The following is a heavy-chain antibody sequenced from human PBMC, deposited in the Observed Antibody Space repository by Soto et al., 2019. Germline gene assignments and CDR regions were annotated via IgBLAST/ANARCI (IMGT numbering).Heavy chain of an antibody. CDR1: GGTFSSYT. CDR3: ARGSGYDSFDYFDY. Sequence: QVQLVQSGAEVQKPGSSVKVSCKASGGTFSSYTISWVRQAPGQGLEWMGRIIPILGIANYAQKFQGRVTITADKSTSTAYMELSSLRSEDTAVYYCARGSGYDSFDYFDYWGQGTLVTVSS. V-gene: IGHV1-69*02. J-gene: IGHJ4*02. D-gene: IGHD5-12*01. CDR2: IIPILGIA.